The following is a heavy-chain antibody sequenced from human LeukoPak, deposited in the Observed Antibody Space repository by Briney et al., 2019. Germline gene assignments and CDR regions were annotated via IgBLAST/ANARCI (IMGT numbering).Heavy chain of an antibody. D-gene: IGHD2/OR15-2a*01. V-gene: IGHV3-33*01. Sequence: GGSLRLSCAASGFTFSSYDMHWVRQAPGKGLEWVAVKWSDGSNKYHADSVKGRFTISRDNSKNTLYLQMNSLRAEDTAVYYCARNSALDYWGQGTLVTVSS. J-gene: IGHJ4*02. CDR1: GFTFSSYD. CDR3: ARNSALDY. CDR2: KWSDGSNK.